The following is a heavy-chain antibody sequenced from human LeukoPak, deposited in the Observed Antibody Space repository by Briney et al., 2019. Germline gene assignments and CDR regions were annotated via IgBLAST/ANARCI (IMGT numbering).Heavy chain of an antibody. Sequence: SETLSLTCTVSGGSISSSSYYWGWIRQPPGKGLEWIGSIYYSGSTYYNPSLKSRVTISVDTSKNQFSLKLSSVTAADTAVYYCARLRDYYDSSGYYYHQNYYFDYWGQGTLVTVSS. V-gene: IGHV4-39*01. J-gene: IGHJ4*02. CDR3: ARLRDYYDSSGYYYHQNYYFDY. D-gene: IGHD3-22*01. CDR1: GGSISSSSYY. CDR2: IYYSGST.